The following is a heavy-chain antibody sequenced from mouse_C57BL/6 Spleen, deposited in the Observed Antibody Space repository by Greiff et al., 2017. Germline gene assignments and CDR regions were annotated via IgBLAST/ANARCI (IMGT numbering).Heavy chain of an antibody. D-gene: IGHD1-1*01. CDR2: IRLKSDNYAT. Sequence: EVKLVESGGGLVQPGGSMKLSCVASGFTFSNYWMNWVRQSPEKGLEWVAQIRLKSDNYATHYAESVKGRFTISRDDSKSSVYLQMNNLRAEDTGIYYCTVPYYGSSSWFAYWGQGTLVTVSA. J-gene: IGHJ3*01. CDR1: GFTFSNYW. V-gene: IGHV6-3*01. CDR3: TVPYYGSSSWFAY.